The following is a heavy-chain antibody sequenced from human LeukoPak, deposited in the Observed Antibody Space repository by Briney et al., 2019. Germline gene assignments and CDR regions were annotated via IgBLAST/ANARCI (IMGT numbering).Heavy chain of an antibody. Sequence: SETLSLTCSVSGDSISLSFYYWGWIRQPPGKALEWIGSVYYSGTTSYNPSLKSRVTISVDTSKNQFSLKLSSVTAADTAVYYCARTSSSGLVGGYYFDYWGQGTLVTVSS. D-gene: IGHD6-19*01. CDR2: VYYSGTT. J-gene: IGHJ4*02. V-gene: IGHV4-39*07. CDR1: GDSISLSFYY. CDR3: ARTSSSGLVGGYYFDY.